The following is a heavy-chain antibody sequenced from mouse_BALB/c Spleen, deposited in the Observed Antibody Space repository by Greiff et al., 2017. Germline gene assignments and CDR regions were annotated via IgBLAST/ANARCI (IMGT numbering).Heavy chain of an antibody. CDR3: ARSGDGPLYAMDY. CDR2: IDPSDSET. D-gene: IGHD2-3*01. Sequence: VQLQQSGPQLVRPGASVKISCKASGYSFTSYWMHWVKQRPGQGLEWIGMIDPSDSETRLNQKFKDKATLTVDKSSSTAYMQLSSPTSEDSAVYYCARSGDGPLYAMDYWGQGTSVTVSS. V-gene: IGHV1S126*01. CDR1: GYSFTSYW. J-gene: IGHJ4*01.